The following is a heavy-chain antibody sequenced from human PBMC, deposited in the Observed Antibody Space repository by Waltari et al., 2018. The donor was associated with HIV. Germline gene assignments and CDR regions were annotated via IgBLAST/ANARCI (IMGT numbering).Heavy chain of an antibody. J-gene: IGHJ4*02. CDR2: IWYDGSNK. D-gene: IGHD6-6*01. CDR1: GFTFSSYG. CDR3: AREMAAPGDYFDF. V-gene: IGHV3-33*01. Sequence: QVQLVESGGGVVQPGRSLRLSCAASGFTFSSYGMHWVRQAPGKGLEWVAVIWYDGSNKYYADSVKGRFTISRDNSKNTLYLQMNSLRAEDTAIYYWAREMAAPGDYFDFWGQGTLVTVSS.